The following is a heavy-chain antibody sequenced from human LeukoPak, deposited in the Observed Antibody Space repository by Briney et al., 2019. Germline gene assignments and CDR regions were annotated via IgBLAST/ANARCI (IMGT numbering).Heavy chain of an antibody. J-gene: IGHJ4*02. V-gene: IGHV4-59*02. D-gene: IGHD6-13*01. CDR1: GGSVSDYY. Sequence: SETLSLTCTIPGGSVSDYYWSWIRQSPGKGLEWIGYIYYTGSTSYNPSLKSRVTISADASKNEFSLNLKSVTPEDTAVYYCARNLIPEQLVLNFWGQGTLVTVSS. CDR2: IYYTGST. CDR3: ARNLIPEQLVLNF.